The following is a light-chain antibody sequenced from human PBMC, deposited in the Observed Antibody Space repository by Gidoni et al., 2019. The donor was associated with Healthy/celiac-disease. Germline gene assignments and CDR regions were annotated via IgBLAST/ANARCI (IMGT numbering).Light chain of an antibody. Sequence: ETVMTQSRATLSVSPGERATPSCRASQSVSSDLAWYHQKPGQAPRLLISGASARATGIPARFSGSGSGTEFTLTISSLQSEDFAVYYCQQYNNWPRTFGQGTKVEIK. CDR3: QQYNNWPRT. V-gene: IGKV3-15*01. CDR1: QSVSSD. CDR2: GAS. J-gene: IGKJ1*01.